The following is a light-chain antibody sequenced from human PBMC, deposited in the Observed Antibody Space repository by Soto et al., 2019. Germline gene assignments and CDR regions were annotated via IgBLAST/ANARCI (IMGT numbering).Light chain of an antibody. V-gene: IGKV3-20*01. Sequence: IVLPQSTGTLSLSPGERATLSCRASQSVSSSYLAWYQQKPGQAPRLLIYGASSRATGIPDRFSGSGSGTDFTLTISRLEPEDFAVYYCQQFSSYPLTFGGGTNVDVK. J-gene: IGKJ4*01. CDR3: QQFSSYPLT. CDR1: QSVSSSY. CDR2: GAS.